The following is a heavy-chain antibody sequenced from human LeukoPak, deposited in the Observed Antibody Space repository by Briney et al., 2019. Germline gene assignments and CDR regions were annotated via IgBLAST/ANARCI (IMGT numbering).Heavy chain of an antibody. CDR3: ARVQCGNSDYYGMDV. J-gene: IGHJ6*02. D-gene: IGHD4-23*01. CDR2: ISAYNGNT. Sequence: ASVKVSCKASGYTFTSYGISWVRQAPGQGLEWMGWISAYNGNTNYAQKLQGRVTMTTDTSTSTAYMELRSLRSDDTAVYYCARVQCGNSDYYGMDVWGQGTTVTVS. CDR1: GYTFTSYG. V-gene: IGHV1-18*01.